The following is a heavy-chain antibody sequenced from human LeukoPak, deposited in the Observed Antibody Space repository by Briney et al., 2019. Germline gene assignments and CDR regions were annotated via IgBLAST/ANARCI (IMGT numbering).Heavy chain of an antibody. CDR2: IHYSGST. J-gene: IGHJ5*02. CDR3: ARWRILTPYCTNGVCYKGWFDP. D-gene: IGHD2-8*01. V-gene: IGHV4-59*12. Sequence: SETLSLTCTVSSGSINNYYWSWVRQPPGKGLEWIGYIHYSGSTNYNPSLKSRVTISLDTSKNQFSLKLSSVTAADTAVYYCARWRILTPYCTNGVCYKGWFDPWGQGTLVTVSS. CDR1: SGSINNYY.